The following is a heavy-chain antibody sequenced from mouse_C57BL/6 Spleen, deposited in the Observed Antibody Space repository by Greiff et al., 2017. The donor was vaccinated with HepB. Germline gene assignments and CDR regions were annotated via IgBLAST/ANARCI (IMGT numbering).Heavy chain of an antibody. CDR3: ARRLPTDYPAWVAY. Sequence: VQLQQSGAELARPGASVKLSCKASGYTFTSYGISWVKQRTGQGLEWIGEIYPRSGNTYYNEKFKGKATLTADISSSTAYMELRSLTSEDSAVYFCARRLPTDYPAWVAYWGQGTLVTVSA. D-gene: IGHD2-4*01. CDR2: IYPRSGNT. V-gene: IGHV1-81*01. CDR1: GYTFTSYG. J-gene: IGHJ3*01.